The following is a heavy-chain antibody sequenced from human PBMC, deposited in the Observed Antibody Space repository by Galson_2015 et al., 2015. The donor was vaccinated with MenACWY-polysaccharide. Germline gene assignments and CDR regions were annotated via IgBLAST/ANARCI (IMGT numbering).Heavy chain of an antibody. D-gene: IGHD2-15*01. CDR1: VGSISSSSYY. CDR2: IYIYYGGGT. V-gene: IGHV4-39*01. J-gene: IGHJ4*02. Sequence: ESLSLTCPVSVGSISSSSYYWGWVRQPPGKGLEWIGTIYIYYGGGTYYNPSLKSRGTISVDTSQNTFSLQLSFVTAADTAVYFCARPWAQCSFFDSWGPGTLVTVSS. CDR3: ARPWAQCSFFDS.